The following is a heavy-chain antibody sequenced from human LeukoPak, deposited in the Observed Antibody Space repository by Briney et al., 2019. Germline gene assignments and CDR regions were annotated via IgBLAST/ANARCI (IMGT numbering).Heavy chain of an antibody. J-gene: IGHJ1*01. CDR3: VRDFSTVTTAYLHH. Sequence: PGGSLRLSCAASGFTFSSYCMNWVRQAPGKGLEWVSSISSSSRHIYYADSVKGRFTICSDDAKNSLFLQMDSLRVEDTAMYYCVRDFSTVTTAYLHHWGQGTLLTVSS. V-gene: IGHV3-21*04. D-gene: IGHD4-17*01. CDR2: ISSSSRHI. CDR1: GFTFSSYC.